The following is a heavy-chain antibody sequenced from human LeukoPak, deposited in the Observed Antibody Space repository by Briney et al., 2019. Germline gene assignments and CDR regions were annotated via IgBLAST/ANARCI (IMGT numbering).Heavy chain of an antibody. CDR2: ISAYNGNT. CDR1: GYTFTSYY. V-gene: IGHV1-18*04. Sequence: ASVKVSCKASGYTFTSYYMHWVRQAPGQGLEWMGWISAYNGNTNYAQKLQGRVTMTTDTSTSTAYMELRSLRSDDTAVYYCARDMDSGPDFFDYWGLGTLVTVSS. D-gene: IGHD1-26*01. CDR3: ARDMDSGPDFFDY. J-gene: IGHJ4*02.